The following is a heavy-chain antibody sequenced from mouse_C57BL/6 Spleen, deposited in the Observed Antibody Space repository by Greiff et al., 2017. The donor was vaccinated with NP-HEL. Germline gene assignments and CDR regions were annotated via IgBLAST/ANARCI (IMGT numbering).Heavy chain of an antibody. J-gene: IGHJ3*01. V-gene: IGHV3-6*01. CDR1: GYSISSGYY. CDR2: ISYDGSN. D-gene: IGHD2-4*01. CDR3: AREGDYDGAY. Sequence: DVKLQESGPGLVKPSQSLSLTCSVTGYSISSGYYWNWIRQFPGNKLEWMGYISYDGSNNYNPSLKNRISITRDTSKNQFFLKLNSVTTEDTATYYCAREGDYDGAYWGQGTLVTVSA.